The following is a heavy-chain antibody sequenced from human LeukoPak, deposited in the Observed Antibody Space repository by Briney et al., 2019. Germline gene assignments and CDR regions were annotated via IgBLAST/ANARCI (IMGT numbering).Heavy chain of an antibody. Sequence: PSETLSLTCTVSGGSISSYYWSWIRQPPGKGLEWIGEINHSGSTNYNPSLKSRVTISVDTSKNQFSLKLSSVTAADTAVYYCARGRSGSYRGYYFDYWGQETLVTVSS. CDR1: GGSISSYY. CDR2: INHSGST. D-gene: IGHD1-26*01. V-gene: IGHV4-34*01. J-gene: IGHJ4*02. CDR3: ARGRSGSYRGYYFDY.